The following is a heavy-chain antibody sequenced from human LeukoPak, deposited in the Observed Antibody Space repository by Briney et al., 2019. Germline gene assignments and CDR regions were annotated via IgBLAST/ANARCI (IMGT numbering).Heavy chain of an antibody. CDR2: IIPMFDTT. J-gene: IGHJ5*02. CDR1: GYTFTGYY. D-gene: IGHD6-13*01. V-gene: IGHV1-69*06. Sequence: SVKVSCKASGYTFTGYYMHWVRQAPGQGLEWMGGIIPMFDTTYYAQKFQGRVTITADKSTTTAYMEVSSLRSEDTAVYYCARLGEGAVGHPWGQGTLVTVSS. CDR3: ARLGEGAVGHP.